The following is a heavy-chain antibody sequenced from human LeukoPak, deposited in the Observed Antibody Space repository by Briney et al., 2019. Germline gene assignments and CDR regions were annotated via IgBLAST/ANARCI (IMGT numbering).Heavy chain of an antibody. Sequence: SVKVSCKASGYTFTSYYIHWVRQAPGQGLEWMGRIIPILGTANYAQKFQGRVTITADKSTSTAYMELSSLRSEDTAVYYCAREYGSGSYYYYYGMDVWGQGTTVTVSS. D-gene: IGHD3-10*01. CDR1: GYTFTSYY. CDR3: AREYGSGSYYYYYGMDV. J-gene: IGHJ6*02. V-gene: IGHV1-69*08. CDR2: IIPILGTA.